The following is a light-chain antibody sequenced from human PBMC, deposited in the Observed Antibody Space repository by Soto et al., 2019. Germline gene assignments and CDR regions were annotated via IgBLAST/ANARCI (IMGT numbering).Light chain of an antibody. Sequence: EIVLTQSPGTLSLSPGERATLSCRASQSVYSTYLAWYRQKPGQAPRLLIYGASSRTTGTPDRFSGGGSGTNFTLTISSLEPADFAVYYCLQYGSSPATFGQGTKLEIK. CDR3: LQYGSSPAT. CDR2: GAS. J-gene: IGKJ2*01. CDR1: QSVYSTY. V-gene: IGKV3-20*01.